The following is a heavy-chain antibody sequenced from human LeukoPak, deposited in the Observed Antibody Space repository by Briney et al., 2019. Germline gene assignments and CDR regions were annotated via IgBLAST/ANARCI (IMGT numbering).Heavy chain of an antibody. J-gene: IGHJ6*03. CDR3: ARCWVDYYYYYMDV. D-gene: IGHD3-16*01. CDR2: ISYSGST. CDR1: GGSISSSSYY. Sequence: SETLSLTCTVSGGSISSSSYYWGWIRQPPGKGLEWIGSISYSGSTYYNPSLKSRVTISVDTSKNQFYLKLSSVTVADTAVYYCARCWVDYYYYYMDVWGKGTTVTVSS. V-gene: IGHV4-39*01.